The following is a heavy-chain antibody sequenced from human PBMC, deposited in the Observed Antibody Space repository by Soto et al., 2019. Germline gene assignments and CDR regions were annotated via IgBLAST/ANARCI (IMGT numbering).Heavy chain of an antibody. CDR1: GFTFSSYA. CDR2: ISYDGSNK. D-gene: IGHD2-2*01. Sequence: QVQLVESGGGVVQPGRSLRLSCAASGFTFSSYAMHWVRQAPGKGLEWVAVISYDGSNKYYADSVKGRFTISRDNSKNTLYLQMNSLRAEDTAVYYCARDGCSRTSCYLINWFDPWGQGTLVTVSS. J-gene: IGHJ5*02. CDR3: ARDGCSRTSCYLINWFDP. V-gene: IGHV3-30-3*01.